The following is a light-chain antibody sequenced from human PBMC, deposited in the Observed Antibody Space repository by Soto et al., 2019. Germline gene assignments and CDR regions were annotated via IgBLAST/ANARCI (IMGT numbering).Light chain of an antibody. CDR1: SSDVGGYNY. CDR2: EVS. V-gene: IGLV2-8*01. Sequence: QSALTQPPSASGSPGQSVTISCTGTSSDVGGYNYVSWYQQHPGKAPKLMISEVSKRPSGVPDRFSGSKSGNTASLTVSGLQAEDEAYYYCSSLAGNNNLVFGGGTKLTVL. J-gene: IGLJ2*01. CDR3: SSLAGNNNLV.